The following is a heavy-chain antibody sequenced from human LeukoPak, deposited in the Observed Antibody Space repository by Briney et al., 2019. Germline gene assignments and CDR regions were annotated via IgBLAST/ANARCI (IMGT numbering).Heavy chain of an antibody. V-gene: IGHV3-33*01. CDR3: ASMKKNYYDSSGYYPDY. CDR1: GFTFSSYG. J-gene: IGHJ4*02. Sequence: PGRSLRLSCAASGFTFSSYGMHWVRQAPGKGLEWVAVIWYDGSNKYYADSVKGRFTISRDNSKNTLYLQMNSLRAEDTAVYYCASMKKNYYDSSGYYPDYWGQGTLVTVSS. CDR2: IWYDGSNK. D-gene: IGHD3-22*01.